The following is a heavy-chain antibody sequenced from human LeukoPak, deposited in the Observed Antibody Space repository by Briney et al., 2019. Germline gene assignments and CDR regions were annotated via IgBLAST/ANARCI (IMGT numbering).Heavy chain of an antibody. D-gene: IGHD3-10*01. J-gene: IGHJ4*02. CDR2: INHSGST. CDR3: ARGGMVRGVLYYFDY. Sequence: SETLSLTCAVYGGSFSGYYWSWIRQPPGKGLEWIGEINHSGSTNYNPSLKSRVTISVDTSKNQFSLKLSSVTAADTAVYYCARGGMVRGVLYYFDYWGQGTLVTVSS. V-gene: IGHV4-34*01. CDR1: GGSFSGYY.